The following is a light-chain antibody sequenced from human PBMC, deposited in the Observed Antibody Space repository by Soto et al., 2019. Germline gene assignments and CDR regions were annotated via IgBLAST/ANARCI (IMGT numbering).Light chain of an antibody. CDR3: SSYEGSNNLE. CDR2: EVS. Sequence: QSALTQPPSASGSPGQSVTISCTGTSSDVGGYNYVSWYQQHPGKAPKLMIYEVSKRPSGVPDRFSGSKSGNTASLTVSGLQAEDEADYYCSSYEGSNNLEFGGVTKLTVL. CDR1: SSDVGGYNY. J-gene: IGLJ2*01. V-gene: IGLV2-8*01.